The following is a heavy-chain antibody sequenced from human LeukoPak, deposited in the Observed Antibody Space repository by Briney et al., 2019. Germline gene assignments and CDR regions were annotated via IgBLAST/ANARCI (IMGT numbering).Heavy chain of an antibody. CDR3: AKAPVTTCSGAYCYPFDY. V-gene: IGHV3-30*04. Sequence: GGSLRLSCAASGFTFSSYAMHWVRQAPGKGLEWVAVISYDGSNKYYADSVKGRFTISRDNSKNTLYLQMNSLRAGDAAVYYCAKAPVTTCSGAYCYPFDYWSQGTLVTVSS. CDR2: ISYDGSNK. CDR1: GFTFSSYA. D-gene: IGHD2-15*01. J-gene: IGHJ4*02.